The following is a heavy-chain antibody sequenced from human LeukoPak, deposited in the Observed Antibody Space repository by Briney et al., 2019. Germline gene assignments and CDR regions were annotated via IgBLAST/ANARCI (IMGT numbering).Heavy chain of an antibody. D-gene: IGHD3/OR15-3a*01. CDR1: GGTFSSYA. V-gene: IGHV1-69*13. Sequence: SVKVSCTASGGTFSSYAISWVRQAPGQGLEWMGGIIPIFGTANYAQKFQGRVTITADESTSIAYMELSSLRSEDTAVYYCARGGLDWKHGDYYYYYGMDVWGQGTTVTVSS. J-gene: IGHJ6*02. CDR3: ARGGLDWKHGDYYYYYGMDV. CDR2: IIPIFGTA.